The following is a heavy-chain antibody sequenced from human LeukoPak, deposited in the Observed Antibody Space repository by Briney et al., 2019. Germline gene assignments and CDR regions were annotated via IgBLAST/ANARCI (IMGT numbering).Heavy chain of an antibody. CDR3: ARAHCSGGSCYFDY. V-gene: IGHV4-4*07. J-gene: IGHJ4*02. D-gene: IGHD2-15*01. CDR1: GGSISSYY. Sequence: SETLSLTCTVSGGSISSYYWSWIRQPAGKGLEWIGRIYTSGSTNYNPSLKSRVTMSVDTSKDQFSLKLSSVTAADTAVYYCARAHCSGGSCYFDYWGQGTLVTVSS. CDR2: IYTSGST.